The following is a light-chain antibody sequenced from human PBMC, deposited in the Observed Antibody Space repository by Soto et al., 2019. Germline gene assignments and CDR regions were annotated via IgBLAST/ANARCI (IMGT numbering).Light chain of an antibody. CDR1: QSVGSN. CDR3: QQRSNLPLT. J-gene: IGKJ4*01. V-gene: IGKV3-11*01. CDR2: EAS. Sequence: MTPPPATVSVYPGARATLSCRASQSVGSNLAWYQQKPGQAPRLLIYEASNRATGIPARFSGSGSGTDFTLTICSLEPEDFAVYYCQQRSNLPLTFGGGTMVDIK.